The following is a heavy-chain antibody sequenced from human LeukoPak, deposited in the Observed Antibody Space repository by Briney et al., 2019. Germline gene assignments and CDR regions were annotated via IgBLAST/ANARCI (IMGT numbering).Heavy chain of an antibody. D-gene: IGHD3-22*01. CDR3: ARRAYYYDSSGYYYDY. Sequence: GGSLRLSCAASGFNFSSYWMNWVRQAPGKGLEWVANIKQDGGEKHYVDSVKDRFTISRDNAKNSLILQMNSLRVEDTAVYYCARRAYYYDSSGYYYDYWGQGTLVTVSS. CDR1: GFNFSSYW. J-gene: IGHJ4*02. CDR2: IKQDGGEK. V-gene: IGHV3-7*01.